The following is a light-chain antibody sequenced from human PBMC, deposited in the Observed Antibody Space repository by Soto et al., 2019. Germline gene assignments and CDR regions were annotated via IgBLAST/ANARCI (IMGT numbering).Light chain of an antibody. J-gene: IGKJ4*01. CDR1: QSVIYSSNNKNY. V-gene: IGKV4-1*01. CDR3: QQYYSYLLT. Sequence: IVMTQSPDSLAVTLGERATINCKSSQSVIYSSNNKNYLAWYQQKPGQPPKLLIYWASTRESGVPDRFSGSGSGTDFTLTISSLQAEDVAVYYCQQYYSYLLTFGGGTKVDI. CDR2: WAS.